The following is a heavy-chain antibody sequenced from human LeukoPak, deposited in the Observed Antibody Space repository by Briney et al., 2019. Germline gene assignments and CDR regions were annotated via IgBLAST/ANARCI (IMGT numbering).Heavy chain of an antibody. V-gene: IGHV1-2*02. Sequence: ASVKVSCKASGYTFTGYYMHGVRQAPGQGLEWMGWINPNSGGTNYAQKFQGRVTMTRDTSIRTAYMELSRLRSDDTAVYYCARVYSSSAPSGMDVWGQGTTVTVSS. CDR2: INPNSGGT. CDR1: GYTFTGYY. J-gene: IGHJ6*02. CDR3: ARVYSSSAPSGMDV. D-gene: IGHD6-6*01.